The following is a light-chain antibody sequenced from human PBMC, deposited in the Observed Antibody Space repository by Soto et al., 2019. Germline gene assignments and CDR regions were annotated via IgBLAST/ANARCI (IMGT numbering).Light chain of an antibody. CDR3: QQYNKWPQT. CDR1: HSVGST. Sequence: DTVMTQSPATLSVSPGERATLSCRASHSVGSTLAWYQQKPGQAPRLLIYDASNRATGTPARFSGSGSGTDFTLTISSLQSEDLAVYHCQQYNKWPQTFGQGTKVDIK. CDR2: DAS. V-gene: IGKV3D-15*01. J-gene: IGKJ1*01.